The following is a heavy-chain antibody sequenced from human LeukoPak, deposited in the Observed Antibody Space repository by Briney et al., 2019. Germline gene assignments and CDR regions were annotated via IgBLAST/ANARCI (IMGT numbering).Heavy chain of an antibody. CDR3: VKDEVYLDSGGYPTPDTTLDY. Sequence: GGSLRLPCAASGFRFNNYGIHWVRQAPGKGLEWVAVTWYDGSNKYYADSVRDRFTVSRDNSKNTVYLQMNSLRVEDTAVYYCVKDEVYLDSGGYPTPDTTLDYWGQGTLVTVSS. J-gene: IGHJ4*02. V-gene: IGHV3-33*06. CDR2: TWYDGSNK. CDR1: GFRFNNYG. D-gene: IGHD3-22*01.